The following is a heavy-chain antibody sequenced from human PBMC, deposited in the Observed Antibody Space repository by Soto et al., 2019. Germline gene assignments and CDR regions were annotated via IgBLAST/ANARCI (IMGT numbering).Heavy chain of an antibody. D-gene: IGHD3-9*01. Sequence: QVQLVQSGAEVKKPGSSVKVSCKASGGTFSSYAISWVRQAPGQGLEWMGGIIPIFGTANYAQKFQGRVTITADESTTTAYMELSRLRSEDTAVYYCARAYDILTGREWYFDLWGRGTLVTVSS. CDR1: GGTFSSYA. J-gene: IGHJ2*01. CDR2: IIPIFGTA. CDR3: ARAYDILTGREWYFDL. V-gene: IGHV1-69*12.